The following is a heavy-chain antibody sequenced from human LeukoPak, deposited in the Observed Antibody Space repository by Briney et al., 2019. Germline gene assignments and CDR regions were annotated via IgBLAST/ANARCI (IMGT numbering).Heavy chain of an antibody. Sequence: GESLKISCKGSEYSFSSYWIDWVRQMPGKGLEWMGIIYPADSDTRYSPSFQGQVTISADKSISTAYLQWSSLKASDTAMYYCATMTNYVIAYWGQGTLVTVSS. J-gene: IGHJ4*02. CDR1: EYSFSSYW. D-gene: IGHD3-16*01. V-gene: IGHV5-51*01. CDR3: ATMTNYVIAY. CDR2: IYPADSDT.